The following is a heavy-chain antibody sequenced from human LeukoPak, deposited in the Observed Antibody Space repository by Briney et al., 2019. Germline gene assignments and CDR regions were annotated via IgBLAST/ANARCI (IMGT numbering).Heavy chain of an antibody. Sequence: ASVKVSCKVSGYTLTELSMHWVRQAPGKGLEWMGGFDPEDGETIYAQKFQGRVTMTEDTSTDTAYMELSSLRSEETAVYYCATVRWELLSVSAFDIWGQGTMVTVSS. J-gene: IGHJ3*02. CDR1: GYTLTELS. D-gene: IGHD1-26*01. V-gene: IGHV1-24*01. CDR3: ATVRWELLSVSAFDI. CDR2: FDPEDGET.